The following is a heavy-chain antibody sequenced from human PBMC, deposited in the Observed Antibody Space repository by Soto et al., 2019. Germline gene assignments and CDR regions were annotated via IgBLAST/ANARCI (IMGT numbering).Heavy chain of an antibody. Sequence: QVHLEQSGAEMRKPGASVKVSCKASGYTFTSYYIHWVRQAPGQGLEWLGVINPTDNRKTYAQIFLGRVAMTRDTSTRTVYMELRILRSVDTAIYYCAREAQTYSGMDVWGQGTTVTVSS. V-gene: IGHV1-46*01. CDR1: GYTFTSYY. J-gene: IGHJ6*02. CDR3: AREAQTYSGMDV. CDR2: INPTDNRK.